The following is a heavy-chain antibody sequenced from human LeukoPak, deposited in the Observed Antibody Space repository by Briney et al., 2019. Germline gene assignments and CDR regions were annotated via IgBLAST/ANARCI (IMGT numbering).Heavy chain of an antibody. D-gene: IGHD3-16*02. CDR1: GFTFSSYW. J-gene: IGHJ4*02. Sequence: GGSLRLSCAASGFTFSSYWMNWARQAPGKGLEWVASINHNGNVNYYVDSVKGRFTISRDNAKNSLYLRMNSLRTEDTAVYYCAIGDGLGELSSSFDHWGQGTLVTVSS. CDR3: AIGDGLGELSSSFDH. CDR2: INHNGNVN. V-gene: IGHV3-7*01.